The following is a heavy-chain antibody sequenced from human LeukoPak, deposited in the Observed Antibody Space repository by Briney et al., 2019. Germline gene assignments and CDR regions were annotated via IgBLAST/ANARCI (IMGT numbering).Heavy chain of an antibody. CDR1: GFNFRTYS. J-gene: IGHJ4*02. CDR3: ARDQDYYDSSGYDYFDY. CDR2: ISSSSTYI. Sequence: GGSLRLSCAASGFNFRTYSMNWVRQAPGKGLEWVSSISSSSTYIYYADSVKGRFTISRDDAQNSLNLQMNSLRAEDTAVYYCARDQDYYDSSGYDYFDYWGQGGLVTVSS. V-gene: IGHV3-21*01. D-gene: IGHD3-22*01.